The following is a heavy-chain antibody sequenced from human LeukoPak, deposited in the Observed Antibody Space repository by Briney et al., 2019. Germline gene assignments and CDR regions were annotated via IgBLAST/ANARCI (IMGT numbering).Heavy chain of an antibody. Sequence: GASVKVSCKASGYTFTSYGISWVRQAPGQGLEWMGWISAYNGNTNYAQKLQGRVTMTTDTSTSTAYMELWSLRSDDTAVYYCARDGDIVVVPAAMDYWGQGTLVTVSS. V-gene: IGHV1-18*01. CDR1: GYTFTSYG. J-gene: IGHJ4*02. CDR3: ARDGDIVVVPAAMDY. D-gene: IGHD2-2*01. CDR2: ISAYNGNT.